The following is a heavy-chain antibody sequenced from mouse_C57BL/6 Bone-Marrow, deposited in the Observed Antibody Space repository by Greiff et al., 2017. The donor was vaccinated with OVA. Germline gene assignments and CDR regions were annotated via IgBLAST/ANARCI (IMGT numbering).Heavy chain of an antibody. CDR2: IYPRSGNT. D-gene: IGHD2-4*01. CDR3: ARFKDYDYFDY. Sequence: VKLVESGAELARPGASVKLSCKASGYTFTSYGISWVKQRTGQGLEWIGVIYPRSGNTYYNEKFKGKATLTADKSSSTAYMELRSLTSEDSAVYFCARFKDYDYFDYWGQGTTLTVSS. V-gene: IGHV1-81*01. CDR1: GYTFTSYG. J-gene: IGHJ2*01.